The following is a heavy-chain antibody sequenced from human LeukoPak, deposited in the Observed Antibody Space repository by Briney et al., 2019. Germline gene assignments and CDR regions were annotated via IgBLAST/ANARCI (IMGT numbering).Heavy chain of an antibody. V-gene: IGHV1-18*01. CDR2: IGAYNGET. CDR3: ARDACVSCGGDCCHDP. CDR1: GYTFTSYG. Sequence: ASVKVSCKASGYTFTSYGISWVRQAPGQGLEWMGWIGAYNGETNYAQKFQGRVILTTDTSTTTVYMELRNLRSDDTAVYYCARDACVSCGGDCCHDPWGQGTLVTVSS. J-gene: IGHJ5*02. D-gene: IGHD2-21*02.